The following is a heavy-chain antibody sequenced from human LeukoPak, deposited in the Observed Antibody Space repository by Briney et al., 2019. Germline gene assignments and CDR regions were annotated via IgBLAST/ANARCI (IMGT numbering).Heavy chain of an antibody. Sequence: SETVSLTCTVSGGSISSCYWSWIRQSPGKGLEWIGYIHYSGITKYNPSLKSRVTISKDTSTSQFSLKLSSVTAADTAVYFCARLPGYSSGLGGDAFDIWGQGTMVTVSS. J-gene: IGHJ3*02. D-gene: IGHD6-19*01. CDR3: ARLPGYSSGLGGDAFDI. V-gene: IGHV4-59*08. CDR2: IHYSGIT. CDR1: GGSISSCY.